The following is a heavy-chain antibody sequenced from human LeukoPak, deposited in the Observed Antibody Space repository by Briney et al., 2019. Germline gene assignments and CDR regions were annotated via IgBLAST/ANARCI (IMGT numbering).Heavy chain of an antibody. CDR1: GGSISSSSYY. CDR3: ARHVKELHRSGYYYDP. J-gene: IGHJ5*02. V-gene: IGHV4-39*01. D-gene: IGHD3-22*01. CDR2: IYYSGST. Sequence: SETLSLTCTVSGGSISSSSYYWGWIRQPPGKGLEWIGSIYYSGSTYYNPSLKSRVTISVDTSKNQFSLKLSSVTAADTAVYYCARHVKELHRSGYYYDPWGQGTLVTVSS.